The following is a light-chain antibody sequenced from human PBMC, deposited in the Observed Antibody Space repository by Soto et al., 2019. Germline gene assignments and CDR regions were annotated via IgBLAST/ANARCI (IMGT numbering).Light chain of an antibody. J-gene: IGKJ5*01. Sequence: EIIFTQSPGTLSLSPGERAALSCRASQSVSSNYLAWYQQKPGQAPRLLIYGAFSRATGIPDKFSGSGSGTDFTLTISRLEPEDFAVYYCQQYGSSITFGKGTRLEIK. CDR2: GAF. V-gene: IGKV3-20*01. CDR3: QQYGSSIT. CDR1: QSVSSNY.